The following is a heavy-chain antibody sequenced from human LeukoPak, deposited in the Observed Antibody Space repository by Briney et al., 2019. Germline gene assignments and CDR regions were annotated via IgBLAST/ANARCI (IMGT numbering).Heavy chain of an antibody. CDR2: IKQDGSEK. CDR1: GFTFSTYW. V-gene: IGHV3-7*04. J-gene: IGHJ4*02. CDR3: ARWGGGFDY. Sequence: GGSLRLSCAGSGFTFSTYWMGWVRQAPGKGLQWVANIKQDGSEKYYVDSLKGRFIMSRDNAKNSLYLQMNSLRAEDTAVDYCARWGGGFDYWGQGTLVTVSS. D-gene: IGHD3-16*01.